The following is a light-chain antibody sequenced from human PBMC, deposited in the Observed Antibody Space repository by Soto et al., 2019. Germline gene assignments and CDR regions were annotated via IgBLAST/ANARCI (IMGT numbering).Light chain of an antibody. J-gene: IGKJ5*01. CDR2: TAS. Sequence: DIQLTQAPSFLSASVGDRIIITCRASQGIYDRLAWYQQRPGKAPRLLIYTASTLQSGVPARFSGSRSETAFTLTINSLLPEDFATYYGQQCHDYPITFGQGTRLEIK. CDR1: QGIYDR. CDR3: QQCHDYPIT. V-gene: IGKV1-9*01.